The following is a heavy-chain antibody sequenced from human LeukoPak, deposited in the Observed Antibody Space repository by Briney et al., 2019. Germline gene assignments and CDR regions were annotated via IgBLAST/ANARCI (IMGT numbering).Heavy chain of an antibody. D-gene: IGHD2-15*01. CDR2: IKSKTDGGTT. J-gene: IGHJ4*02. CDR1: GFTFSNAW. V-gene: IGHV3-15*01. Sequence: GGSLRLSCAASGFTFSNAWMSWVRQAPGKGLEWVGRIKSKTDGGTTDYAAPVKGRFTISRDDSKNTLYLQMNSLKTEDTAVYYCTTEFPDIVVVVAAWHDYWGQGTLVTVSS. CDR3: TTEFPDIVVVVAAWHDY.